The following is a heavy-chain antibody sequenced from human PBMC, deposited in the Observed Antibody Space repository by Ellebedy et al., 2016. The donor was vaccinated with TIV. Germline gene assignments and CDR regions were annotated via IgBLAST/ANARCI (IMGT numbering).Heavy chain of an antibody. CDR3: ARNRNDFDANGYWNY. Sequence: GGSLRLSCAASGFSFRDYYMSWIRQAPGKGLECVAYINHDGAIKYYADAVRGRFTVSRDNAENSLHLQMNSLGAEDTAVYYCARNRNDFDANGYWNYWGPGAQVTVSS. CDR2: INHDGAIK. J-gene: IGHJ4*02. V-gene: IGHV3-11*01. CDR1: GFSFRDYY. D-gene: IGHD3-22*01.